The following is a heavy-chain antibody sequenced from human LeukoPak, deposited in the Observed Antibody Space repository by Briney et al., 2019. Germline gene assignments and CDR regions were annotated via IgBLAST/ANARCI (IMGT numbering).Heavy chain of an antibody. D-gene: IGHD3-3*01. J-gene: IGHJ4*02. Sequence: GGSLRLSCAASGFTFSSYWMSWVRQAPGKGLEWVANIKQDGSEKYYVDSVKGRFTISRDNAKNSLYLQMNSLRAEDTAVYYCARVDYDFWSGYSYYFDYWGQGTLVTVSS. V-gene: IGHV3-7*01. CDR1: GFTFSSYW. CDR2: IKQDGSEK. CDR3: ARVDYDFWSGYSYYFDY.